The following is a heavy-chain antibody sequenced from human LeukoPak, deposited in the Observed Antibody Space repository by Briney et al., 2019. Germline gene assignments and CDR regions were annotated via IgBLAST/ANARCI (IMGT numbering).Heavy chain of an antibody. CDR2: INHSGST. CDR1: GGSFSGYY. CDR3: ARAPSGYNYNYCLDY. J-gene: IGHJ4*02. D-gene: IGHD5-24*01. Sequence: SETLSLTCAVYGGSFSGYYWSWIRQPPGKGLEWIGEINHSGSTNYNPSLKSRVTISVDTSKNQFSLKLSSVTAADTAVYYCARAPSGYNYNYCLDYWGQGTLVTVSS. V-gene: IGHV4-34*01.